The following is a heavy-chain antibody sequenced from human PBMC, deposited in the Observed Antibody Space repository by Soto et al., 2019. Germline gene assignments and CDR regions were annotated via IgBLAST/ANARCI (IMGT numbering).Heavy chain of an antibody. D-gene: IGHD6-19*01. J-gene: IGHJ4*02. CDR3: ARGSRGWYGY. CDR2: INHSGST. CDR1: GGSFSGYY. Sequence: PSETLSLTCAVYGGSFSGYYGSWIRQPPGKGLEWIGEINHSGSTNYNPSLKSRVTISVDTSKNQFSLKLSSVTAADTAVYYCARGSRGWYGYWGQGTLFTVS. V-gene: IGHV4-34*01.